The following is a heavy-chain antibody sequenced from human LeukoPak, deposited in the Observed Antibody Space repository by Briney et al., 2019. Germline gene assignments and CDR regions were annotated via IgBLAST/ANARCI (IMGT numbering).Heavy chain of an antibody. D-gene: IGHD3-22*01. CDR1: GGSISSYY. Sequence: PSETLSLTCTVSGGSISSYYWSWIRQPAGKGLEWIGRIYTSGITNYNPSLKSRVTMSVDTSKNQFSLKLSSVTAADTAVYYCARDSPYYYDGSGYFIYAFDIWGQGTMVTVSS. V-gene: IGHV4-4*07. J-gene: IGHJ3*02. CDR2: IYTSGIT. CDR3: ARDSPYYYDGSGYFIYAFDI.